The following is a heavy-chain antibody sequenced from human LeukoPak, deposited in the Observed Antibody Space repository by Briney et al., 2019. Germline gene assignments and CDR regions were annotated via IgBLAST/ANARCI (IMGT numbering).Heavy chain of an antibody. CDR2: INPNSGGT. CDR3: ARAMDDYGKNWFDP. D-gene: IGHD4-17*01. CDR1: GYTFTGYY. J-gene: IGHJ5*02. V-gene: IGHV1-2*06. Sequence: GASVKVSCKTSGYTFTGYYKHWVRRAPGQGLEWLGRINPNSGGTSSAQKFQGRVTMTRDTSITTAYMELSSLRFDDTAVYYCARAMDDYGKNWFDPWGQGTLVTVSS.